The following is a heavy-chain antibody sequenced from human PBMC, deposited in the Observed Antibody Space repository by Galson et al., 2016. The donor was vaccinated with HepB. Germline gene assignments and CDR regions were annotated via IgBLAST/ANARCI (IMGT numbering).Heavy chain of an antibody. V-gene: IGHV1-69*13. CDR1: GGSFSSYR. Sequence: SVKVSCKASGGSFSSYRITWVRQAPGQGREWVGGIFPMFGPAEYAQKFQGRVIITANESTSKAYMEMTSLKPDDTALYFCAREVGGTGFDSWGQGTLVTVSS. D-gene: IGHD1-26*01. CDR2: IFPMFGPA. CDR3: AREVGGTGFDS. J-gene: IGHJ4*02.